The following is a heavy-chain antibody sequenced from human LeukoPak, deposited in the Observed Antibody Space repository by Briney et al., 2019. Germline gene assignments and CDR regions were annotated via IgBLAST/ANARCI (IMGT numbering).Heavy chain of an antibody. CDR2: ISYDGNTQ. CDR3: VKPYPTLTTSSVLDT. V-gene: IGHV3-30*18. CDR1: GFIFSNYA. Sequence: TGGSLRLSCAASGFIFSNYAIHWVRQAPGKGLEWVAAISYDGNTQHYADPVKGRFTISRDNSKSKVYLQIDTLTIEDSAVYYCVKPYPTLTTSSVLDTWGQGTLVTVSS. J-gene: IGHJ5*01. D-gene: IGHD4-17*01.